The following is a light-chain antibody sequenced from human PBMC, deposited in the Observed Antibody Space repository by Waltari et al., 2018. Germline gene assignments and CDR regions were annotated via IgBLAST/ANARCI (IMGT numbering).Light chain of an antibody. CDR1: QTISNW. Sequence: DIQMTQSPSSLSASVGDTVTIACRASQTISNWLAWYQQKPGTAPKLLIYKASSLESGVPSSFSGSGSGTDFTLTINSLQPEDFTTYYCLQYNSSPYSFGQGTKVEIK. CDR2: KAS. V-gene: IGKV1-NL1*01. J-gene: IGKJ2*03. CDR3: LQYNSSPYS.